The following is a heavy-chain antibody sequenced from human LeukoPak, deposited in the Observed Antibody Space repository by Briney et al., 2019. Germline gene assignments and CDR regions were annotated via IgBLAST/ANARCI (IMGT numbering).Heavy chain of an antibody. CDR1: GFTFSNYG. CDR2: ITYDGSSE. D-gene: IGHD3-16*01. CDR3: AKRGDGGHKSLEY. J-gene: IGHJ4*02. Sequence: AGTSLRLPCAASGFTFSNYGMHWVRQAPGKGLEWVATITYDGSSEYYADSVKDRFTVSRDNSKNTLYLQMSSLKTEDTAVYYCAKRGDGGHKSLEYWGQGTLVIVS. V-gene: IGHV3-30*18.